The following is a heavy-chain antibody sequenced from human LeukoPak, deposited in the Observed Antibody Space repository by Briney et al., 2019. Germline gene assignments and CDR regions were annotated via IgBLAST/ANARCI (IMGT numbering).Heavy chain of an antibody. CDR1: GYTFTGYY. CDR3: ARDSDDSSGYYYNY. D-gene: IGHD3-22*01. CDR2: INPNSGGT. V-gene: IGHV1-2*02. Sequence: ASVKVSCKASGYTFTGYYMHWVRQAPGQGLEWMGWINPNSGGTNYAQKFQGRVTMTRDTSISTAYMELSRLRSDDTAVYYCARDSDDSSGYYYNYWGQGTLVTVSS. J-gene: IGHJ4*02.